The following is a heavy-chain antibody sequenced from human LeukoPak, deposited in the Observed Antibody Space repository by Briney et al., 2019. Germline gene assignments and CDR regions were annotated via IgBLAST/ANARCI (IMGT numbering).Heavy chain of an antibody. CDR3: AMGDSSPQPPFDY. CDR1: GFTFSSYG. D-gene: IGHD3-16*01. CDR2: ISYDGSNK. V-gene: IGHV3-30*03. Sequence: GGSLRLSCAASGFTFSSYGMHWVRQAPGKGLEWVAVISYDGSNKYYADSVKGRFTISRDNSKNTLYLQMNSLRAEDTAVYYCAMGDSSPQPPFDYWGQGTLVTVSS. J-gene: IGHJ4*02.